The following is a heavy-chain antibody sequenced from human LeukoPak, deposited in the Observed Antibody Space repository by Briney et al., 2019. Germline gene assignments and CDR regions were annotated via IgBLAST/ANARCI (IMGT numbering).Heavy chain of an antibody. Sequence: GGSLRLSCAVSGFTFSDYYMSWIRQAPGKGLEWVSYISSSATTIYYADSVKGRFTVSRDNAKNSPYLQMNSLRAEDTAVYYCARRTVTGRSFDYWGQGTLVTVSS. V-gene: IGHV3-11*04. D-gene: IGHD4-17*01. CDR1: GFTFSDYY. CDR2: ISSSATTI. J-gene: IGHJ4*02. CDR3: ARRTVTGRSFDY.